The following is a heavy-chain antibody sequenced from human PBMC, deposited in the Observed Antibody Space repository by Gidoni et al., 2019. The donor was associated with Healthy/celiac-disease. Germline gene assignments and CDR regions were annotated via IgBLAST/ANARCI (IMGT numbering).Heavy chain of an antibody. CDR2: IKQDGSEK. J-gene: IGHJ6*02. V-gene: IGHV3-7*01. CDR1: GFTFSIYW. Sequence: EVQLVESGGGLVQPGGSLRLSCAASGFTFSIYWMSWVRQAPGKGLEWVANIKQDGSEKYYVDSVKGRFTISRDNAKNSLYLQMNSLRAEDTAVYYCARDPITGTPNSYYYYYGMDVWGQGTTVTVSS. CDR3: ARDPITGTPNSYYYYYGMDV. D-gene: IGHD1-7*01.